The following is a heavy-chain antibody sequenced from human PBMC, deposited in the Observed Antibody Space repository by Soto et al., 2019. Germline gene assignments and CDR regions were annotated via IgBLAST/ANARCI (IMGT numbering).Heavy chain of an antibody. V-gene: IGHV1-18*01. CDR1: GYTFTSYG. Sequence: QGQLVQSGAEVKKPGASVKVSCKASGYTFTSYGIRWVRQAPGQGLEWMGWISAYNGNTNYAQKLHGRVTMTTDTTTSTAYMELSSLRSDDTAVYYCASLFIRSQWRYGIDVWGQGTTVTVSS. CDR2: ISAYNGNT. CDR3: ASLFIRSQWRYGIDV. J-gene: IGHJ6*02. D-gene: IGHD2-8*01.